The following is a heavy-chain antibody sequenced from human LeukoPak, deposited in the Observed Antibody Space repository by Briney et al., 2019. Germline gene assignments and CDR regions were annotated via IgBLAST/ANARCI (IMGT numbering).Heavy chain of an antibody. J-gene: IGHJ4*02. Sequence: GASVKVSRKASGYTFTGYYMHWVRQAPGQGLEWMGWIDPNSGGTNSAQKFQGRVTMTRDTSISTAYMELSGLRSDDTAIYYCARGAINSPRCFDYWGQGTLVTVSS. D-gene: IGHD4-23*01. CDR2: IDPNSGGT. V-gene: IGHV1-2*02. CDR1: GYTFTGYY. CDR3: ARGAINSPRCFDY.